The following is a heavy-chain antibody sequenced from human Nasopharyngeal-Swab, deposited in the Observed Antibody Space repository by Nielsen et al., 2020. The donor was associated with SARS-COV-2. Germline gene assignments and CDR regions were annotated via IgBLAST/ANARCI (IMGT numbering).Heavy chain of an antibody. CDR3: ARDSYYDILTGRDYYYYYYGMDV. CDR1: GFTFSSYW. Sequence: GGSLRLSCAASGFTFSSYWMSWVRQAPGKGLEWVANIKQDGSEKYYVDSVKGRFTISRDNAKNSLYLQMNSLRAEDTAVYYCARDSYYDILTGRDYYYYYYGMDVWGQGTTVTVSS. D-gene: IGHD3-9*01. CDR2: IKQDGSEK. V-gene: IGHV3-7*01. J-gene: IGHJ6*02.